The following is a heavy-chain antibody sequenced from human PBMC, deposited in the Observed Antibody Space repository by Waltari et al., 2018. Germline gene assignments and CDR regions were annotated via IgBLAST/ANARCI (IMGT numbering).Heavy chain of an antibody. V-gene: IGHV3-48*03. J-gene: IGHJ4*02. D-gene: IGHD6-19*01. Sequence: EVQLVESGGGLVQPGGSLRLSCAASGFTFSSYEMNWVRQAPGKGLEWVSYISSSGSTRYYADSVKGRFTISRDNAKNSLYLQMNSLRAEDTAVYYCARESSSGSFDYWGQGTLVTVSS. CDR1: GFTFSSYE. CDR2: ISSSGSTR. CDR3: ARESSSGSFDY.